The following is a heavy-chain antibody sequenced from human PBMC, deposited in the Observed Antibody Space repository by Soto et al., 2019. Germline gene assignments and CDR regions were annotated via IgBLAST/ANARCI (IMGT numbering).Heavy chain of an antibody. CDR2: IYYSGST. V-gene: IGHV4-59*01. D-gene: IGHD5-12*01. CDR1: GGSISSYY. CDR3: ARGQSGFDFHPFDI. J-gene: IGHJ3*02. Sequence: PSETLSLTCTVSGGSISSYYWNWIRQPPGKGLEWIGYIYYSGSTKYNPSLKSRVTMSMDTSKNQFSLKLSSVAAADTTVYYCARGQSGFDFHPFDIWGRGTMVTVSS.